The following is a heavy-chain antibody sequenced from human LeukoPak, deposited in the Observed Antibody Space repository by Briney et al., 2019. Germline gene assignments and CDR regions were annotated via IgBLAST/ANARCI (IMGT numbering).Heavy chain of an antibody. J-gene: IGHJ5*02. CDR1: GYTFTGYY. D-gene: IGHD2-15*01. V-gene: IGHV1-2*02. CDR3: AKEGGYCSSGTCYPWWFDP. Sequence: VASVKVSCMASGYTFTGYYVHWVRQAPGQGIEWMGWINPNSGGTNYAQKFQGRVTMTRDTSISTAYMELSRLRSDDTAVYYCAKEGGYCSSGTCYPWWFDPWGQGTLVTVSS. CDR2: INPNSGGT.